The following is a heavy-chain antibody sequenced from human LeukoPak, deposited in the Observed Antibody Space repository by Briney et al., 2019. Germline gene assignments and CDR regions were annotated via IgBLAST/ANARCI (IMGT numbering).Heavy chain of an antibody. J-gene: IGHJ5*02. D-gene: IGHD6-13*01. CDR2: IIPIFGTA. CDR3: ARGREQLVPLGWFDP. V-gene: IGHV1-69*13. CDR1: GGTFSSYA. Sequence: GASVKVSCKASGGTFSSYAISWVRQAPGQGLEWMGGIIPIFGTANYAQKFRGRVTITADESTSTAYMELRSLRSDDTAVYYCARGREQLVPLGWFDPWGQGTLVTVSS.